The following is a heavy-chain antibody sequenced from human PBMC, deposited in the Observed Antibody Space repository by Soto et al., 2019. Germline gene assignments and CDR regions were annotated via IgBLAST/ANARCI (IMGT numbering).Heavy chain of an antibody. J-gene: IGHJ5*02. V-gene: IGHV1-18*01. CDR2: ISVYNGNT. D-gene: IGHD1-26*01. CDR1: GYTFTTYA. Sequence: GASVKVSCKASGYTFTTYATNWVRQAPGQGLEWMGWISVYNGNTNYAQKFQDRVTTSTDTSTNTAFMELRSLRSDDTAVYFCARDSVAVRPGWFDPWGQGTLVTVSS. CDR3: ARDSVAVRPGWFDP.